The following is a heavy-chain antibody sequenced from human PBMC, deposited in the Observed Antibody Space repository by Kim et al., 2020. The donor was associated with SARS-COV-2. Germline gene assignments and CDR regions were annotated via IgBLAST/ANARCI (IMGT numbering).Heavy chain of an antibody. CDR3: ARGSRTIFGVVIIQRYYYYGMDV. D-gene: IGHD3-3*01. CDR2: INHSGST. J-gene: IGHJ6*04. Sequence: SETLSLTCAVYGGSFSGYYWSWIRQPPGKGLEWIGEINHSGSTNYNPSLKSRVTISVDTSKNQFSLKLISLTAADTAVYYCARGSRTIFGVVIIQRYYYYGMDVSGAGATGPVSS. V-gene: IGHV4-34*01. CDR1: GGSFSGYY.